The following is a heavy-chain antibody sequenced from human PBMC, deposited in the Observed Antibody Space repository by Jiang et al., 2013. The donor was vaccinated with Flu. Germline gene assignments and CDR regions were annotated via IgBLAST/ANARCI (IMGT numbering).Heavy chain of an antibody. CDR2: IYYSGST. CDR3: ARHRFSDWAAAGSYYFDY. J-gene: IGHJ4*02. V-gene: IGHV4-39*01. D-gene: IGHD6-13*01. CDR1: GGSISSSSYY. Sequence: GPGLVKPSETLSLTCTVSGGSISSSSYYWGWIRQPPGKGLEWIGSIYYSGSTYYNPSLKSRVTISVDTSKNQFSLKLSSVTAADTAVYYCARHRFSDWAAAGSYYFDYWGQGTLVTVSS.